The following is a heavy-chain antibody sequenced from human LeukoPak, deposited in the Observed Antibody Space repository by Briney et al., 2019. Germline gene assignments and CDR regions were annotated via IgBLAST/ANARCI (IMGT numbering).Heavy chain of an antibody. D-gene: IGHD1-26*01. CDR1: GFTFSSNW. Sequence: GGSLRLSCAASGFTFSSNWMSWVRQAPGKRLEWVANINQDGSVKHYVDAVKGRFTISRDNAENSLCLQMDSLRAEDTAVYYCARTDSGNLGYFDYWDQGTLVSVSS. CDR2: INQDGSVK. J-gene: IGHJ4*02. V-gene: IGHV3-7*01. CDR3: ARTDSGNLGYFDY.